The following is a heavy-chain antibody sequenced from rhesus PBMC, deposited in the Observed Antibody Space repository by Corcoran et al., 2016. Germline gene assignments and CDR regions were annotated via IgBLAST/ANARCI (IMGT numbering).Heavy chain of an antibody. D-gene: IGHD2-15*01. CDR1: GGSISNYYW. Sequence: QVQLQESGPAVVKPSETLSLTCAVSGGSISNYYWWSWIRQSPGKGLEWIGGIYGIVGTPENNPFRKLRGSISLDTSKNQLSLKVTSVAASDTAVYYCASTDCSNSDCSSGDYWGQGVLVTVSS. CDR2: IYGIVGTP. V-gene: IGHV4-93*02. J-gene: IGHJ4*01. CDR3: ASTDCSNSDCSSGDY.